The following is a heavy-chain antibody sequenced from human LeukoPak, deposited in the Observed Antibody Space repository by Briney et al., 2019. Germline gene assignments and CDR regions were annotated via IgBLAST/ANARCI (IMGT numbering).Heavy chain of an antibody. D-gene: IGHD5-18*01. Sequence: GGSLRLSCAASGFTFNRYWMPWVRQAPGEGPVWVAHILNDGGSTSYADSVKGRFTISRDNAKNTLSLQMNSLRAEDTAVYYCVRHNYGYDYWGQGTPVTVSS. J-gene: IGHJ4*02. V-gene: IGHV3-74*01. CDR3: VRHNYGYDY. CDR2: ILNDGGST. CDR1: GFTFNRYW.